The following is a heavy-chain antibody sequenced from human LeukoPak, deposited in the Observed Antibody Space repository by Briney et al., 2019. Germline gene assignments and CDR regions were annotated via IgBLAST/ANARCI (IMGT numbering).Heavy chain of an antibody. Sequence: PGGSLRLSCAASGFTFSSYAMHWVRQAPGKGLEYVSAISSNGGSTYYANSVKGRFTISRDNSKNTLYLQMGSLRADDMAVYYRARAPRGAVAGYYFDYWGQGTLVTVSS. CDR2: ISSNGGST. D-gene: IGHD6-19*01. V-gene: IGHV3-64*01. CDR1: GFTFSSYA. J-gene: IGHJ4*02. CDR3: ARAPRGAVAGYYFDY.